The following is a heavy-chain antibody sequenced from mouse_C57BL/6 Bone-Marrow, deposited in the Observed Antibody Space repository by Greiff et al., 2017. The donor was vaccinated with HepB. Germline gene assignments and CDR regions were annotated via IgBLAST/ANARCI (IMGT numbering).Heavy chain of an antibody. CDR3: TRGLRKIY. CDR2: IDPENGDT. J-gene: IGHJ2*01. D-gene: IGHD1-1*01. CDR1: GFNIKDDY. V-gene: IGHV14-4*01. Sequence: VQLQQSGAELVRPGASVKLSCTASGFNIKDDYMHWVKQRPEQGLEWIGWIDPENGDTEYASKFQGKATITADTSSNTAYLHLSSLTSEDTAVYYCTRGLRKIYWGQGTTLTVSS.